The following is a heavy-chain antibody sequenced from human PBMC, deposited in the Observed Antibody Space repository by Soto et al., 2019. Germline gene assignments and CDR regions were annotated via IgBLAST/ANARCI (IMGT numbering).Heavy chain of an antibody. Sequence: GGSLRLSCAASRFTFSSYAMSWVRQPPGKGLEWVSSITGSGGSTYNADSVKGRYTISRDNSRNTLFLQMNSLRAEDTAVYYCAKNRLRDGSSRQGFASWGQGTLVTVSS. D-gene: IGHD6-6*01. CDR1: RFTFSSYA. J-gene: IGHJ5*01. CDR3: AKNRLRDGSSRQGFAS. CDR2: ITGSGGST. V-gene: IGHV3-23*01.